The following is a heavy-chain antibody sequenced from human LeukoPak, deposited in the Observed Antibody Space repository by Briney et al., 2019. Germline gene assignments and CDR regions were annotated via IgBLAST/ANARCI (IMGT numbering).Heavy chain of an antibody. V-gene: IGHV4-4*02. CDR1: GGSITSTNY. J-gene: IGHJ4*02. Sequence: KASETLSLTCGVSGGSITSTNYWTWVRQPPGKGLEWIGEVNLQGSTNYNPSLMGRVAISVDMSGNHISLQLTSVTAADTAVYYCAREGGPYRPLDYSGQGTLVTVSS. CDR2: VNLQGST. CDR3: AREGGPYRPLDY.